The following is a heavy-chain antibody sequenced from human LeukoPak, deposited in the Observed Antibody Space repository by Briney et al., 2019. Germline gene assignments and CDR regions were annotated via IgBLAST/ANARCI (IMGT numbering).Heavy chain of an antibody. J-gene: IGHJ6*04. D-gene: IGHD3-22*01. CDR1: GGSISSSSYY. V-gene: IGHV4-39*01. CDR2: IYYSGST. Sequence: SETLSLTCTVSGGSISSSSYYWGWIRQPPGKGLEWIGSIYYSGSTYYNPSLKSRVTISVDTSKNQFSLKLSSVTAADTAVYYCARQPRPHYYDSSGYKPRGVWGKGTTVTISS. CDR3: ARQPRPHYYDSSGYKPRGV.